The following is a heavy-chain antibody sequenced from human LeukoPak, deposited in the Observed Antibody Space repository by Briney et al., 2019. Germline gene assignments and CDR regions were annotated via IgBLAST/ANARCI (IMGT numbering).Heavy chain of an antibody. D-gene: IGHD6-13*01. CDR1: GGSINISSYY. CDR2: VYYSGNT. CDR3: ARFPGVTAADTLDI. Sequence: SEALSLTCTVSGGSINISSYYWGWIRQPPGKGLEWIGSVYYSGNTYYNPSLKSRVTISIDTSKNQFSLKLRSVTAADTAVYYCARFPGVTAADTLDIWGQGTMVTVSS. J-gene: IGHJ3*02. V-gene: IGHV4-39*07.